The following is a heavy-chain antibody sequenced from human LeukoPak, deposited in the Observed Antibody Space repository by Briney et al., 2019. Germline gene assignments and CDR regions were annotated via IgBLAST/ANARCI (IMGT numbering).Heavy chain of an antibody. J-gene: IGHJ4*02. Sequence: SETLSLTCTVSGGSISSYYWGWIRQPPGKGLEWIGSIYYSGNSYYNPSLKSRVTISLDTSKNQFSLKLSSVTAADTAVYYCARRKLAAAIDYWGQGTLVTVSS. CDR1: GGSISSYY. CDR2: IYYSGNS. D-gene: IGHD6-13*01. V-gene: IGHV4-39*07. CDR3: ARRKLAAAIDY.